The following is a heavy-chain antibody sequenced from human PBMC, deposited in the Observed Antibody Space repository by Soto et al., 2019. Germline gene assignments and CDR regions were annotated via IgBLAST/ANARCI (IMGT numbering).Heavy chain of an antibody. V-gene: IGHV4-39*01. CDR3: ARRASGSYFWSDP. D-gene: IGHD1-26*01. CDR1: GGSISSSSYY. J-gene: IGHJ5*02. Sequence: SETLSLTCTVSGGSISSSSYYWGWIRQPPGKGLEWIGSIYYSGSTYYNPSLKSRVTISVDTSKNQFSLKLSSVTAADTAVYYCARRASGSYFWSDPWGQGTLVTVSS. CDR2: IYYSGST.